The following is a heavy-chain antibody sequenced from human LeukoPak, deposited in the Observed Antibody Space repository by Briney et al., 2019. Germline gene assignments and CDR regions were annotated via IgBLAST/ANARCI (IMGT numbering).Heavy chain of an antibody. D-gene: IGHD2-2*01. V-gene: IGHV3-23*01. CDR3: ARQEPTAYVDY. CDR2: ISGSGSST. CDR1: GFTFSTYA. J-gene: IGHJ4*02. Sequence: GGSLRLSCAASGFTFSTYAMSWVRQAPGKGLEWVSTISGSGSSTYYADSVRGRFTIYRDKPKNTLYLQMNSLRAEDTALYYCARQEPTAYVDYWGQGTLVTVSS.